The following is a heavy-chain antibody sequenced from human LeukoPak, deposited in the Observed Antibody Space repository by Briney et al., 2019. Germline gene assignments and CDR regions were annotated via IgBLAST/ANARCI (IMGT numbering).Heavy chain of an antibody. CDR3: ARDRAMIVVVTAAGVDY. CDR1: GYTFTSYG. CDR2: ISAYNGNT. V-gene: IGHV1-18*01. J-gene: IGHJ4*02. Sequence: GASVKFSCKASGYTFTSYGISWVRQAPGQGLEWLRWISAYNGNTNYAQKLQGRVTMTTDTSTSTAYMELRSLRSDDTAVYYCARDRAMIVVVTAAGVDYWGQGTLVTVSS. D-gene: IGHD3-22*01.